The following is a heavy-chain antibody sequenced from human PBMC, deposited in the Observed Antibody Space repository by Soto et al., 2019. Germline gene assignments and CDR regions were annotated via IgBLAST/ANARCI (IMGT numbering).Heavy chain of an antibody. CDR2: ISAYNGNT. CDR3: ATEYYCGSGPWY. V-gene: IGHV1-18*01. CDR1: GYTFTSYG. J-gene: IGHJ4*02. D-gene: IGHD3-10*01. Sequence: QVQLVQSGAEVKKPGASVKVSCKASGYTFTSYGISWVRQAPGQGLEWRGWISAYNGNTNYAQKLQRRVTMTTDPATSTAYLEPRRLRSDDTAVYYCATEYYCGSGPWYWGQGTRVTVSS.